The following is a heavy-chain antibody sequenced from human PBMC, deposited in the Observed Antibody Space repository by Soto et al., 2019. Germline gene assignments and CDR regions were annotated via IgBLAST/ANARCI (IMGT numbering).Heavy chain of an antibody. V-gene: IGHV1-69*04. J-gene: IGHJ6*03. CDR3: AREDTAMVNYYYYYYMDV. D-gene: IGHD5-18*01. CDR1: GGTFSSYT. CDR2: IIPILGIA. Sequence: SVKVSCKASGGTFSSYTISWVRQAPGQGLEWMGRIIPILGIANYAQKFQGRVTITADKSTSTAYMELSSLRSEDTAVYYCAREDTAMVNYYYYYYMDVWGKGTTVTVSS.